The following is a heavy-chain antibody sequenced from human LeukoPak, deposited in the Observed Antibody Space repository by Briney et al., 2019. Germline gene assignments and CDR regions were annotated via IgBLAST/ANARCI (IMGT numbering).Heavy chain of an antibody. CDR3: TTEERVSSGYCSGGSCYVDY. V-gene: IGHV3-15*01. CDR2: IKSKTDGGTT. J-gene: IGHJ4*02. D-gene: IGHD2-15*01. CDR1: AFTFSNAW. Sequence: GGSLRLSCAASAFTFSNAWMNWVRQAPGKGLEWVGRIKSKTDGGTTDYAAPVKGRFTISRDDSKNTLYLQMNSLKTEDTAVYYCTTEERVSSGYCSGGSCYVDYWGQGTLVTVSS.